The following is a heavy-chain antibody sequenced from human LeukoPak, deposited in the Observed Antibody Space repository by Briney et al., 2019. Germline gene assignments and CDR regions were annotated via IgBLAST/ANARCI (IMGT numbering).Heavy chain of an antibody. CDR3: ARGGIGSIAARPYAFDI. CDR1: GFPFSSYP. Sequence: GGSLRLSCAGSGFPFSSYPISWVRQPPGKGLEWVSSISSSSSYIYYADSVKGRFTISRDNAKNSLYLQMNSLRAEDTAVYYCARGGIGSIAARPYAFDIWGQGTMVTVSS. V-gene: IGHV3-21*01. J-gene: IGHJ3*02. CDR2: ISSSSSYI. D-gene: IGHD6-6*01.